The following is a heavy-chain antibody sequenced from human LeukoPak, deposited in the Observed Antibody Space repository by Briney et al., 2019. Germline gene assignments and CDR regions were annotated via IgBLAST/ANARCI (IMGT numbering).Heavy chain of an antibody. V-gene: IGHV3-21*01. CDR1: GFTFSSYS. CDR3: ARKVGATVPRDDY. D-gene: IGHD1-26*01. Sequence: GGSLRLSCSASGFTFSSYSMNWVRQAPGKGLEWVSSISSSSSYIYYADSVKGRFTISRDNAKNSLYLQMNSLRAEDTAVYYCARKVGATVPRDDYWGQGTLVTVSS. CDR2: ISSSSSYI. J-gene: IGHJ4*02.